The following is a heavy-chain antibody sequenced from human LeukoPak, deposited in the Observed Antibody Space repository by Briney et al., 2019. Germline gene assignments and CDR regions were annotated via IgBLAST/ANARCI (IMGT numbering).Heavy chain of an antibody. CDR2: INPNSGGT. J-gene: IGHJ5*02. D-gene: IGHD6-19*01. Sequence: ASVKVSCXASGYTFIDDYIYWVRQAPGQGLEWMGWINPNSGGTKYAQKFQGRVTMTRDTSISTAYMDLSKLRSDDTAVYYCARDRSSGWYSWFDPWGQGTLVTVSS. V-gene: IGHV1-2*02. CDR1: GYTFIDDY. CDR3: ARDRSSGWYSWFDP.